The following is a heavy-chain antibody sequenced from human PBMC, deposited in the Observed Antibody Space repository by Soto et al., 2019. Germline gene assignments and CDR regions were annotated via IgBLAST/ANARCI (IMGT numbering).Heavy chain of an antibody. CDR3: GSSGSYWGIDY. Sequence: QVQLVQSGAEEKKPGASVKVSCKASGYTFTSYAMHWVRQAPGQRLEWMGWINAGNGNTKYSQKFQGRVTITRATSASTAYMELSSLRTEDTAVYYCGSSGSYWGIDYWGQGTLVSVSS. CDR2: INAGNGNT. V-gene: IGHV1-3*05. D-gene: IGHD1-26*01. J-gene: IGHJ4*02. CDR1: GYTFTSYA.